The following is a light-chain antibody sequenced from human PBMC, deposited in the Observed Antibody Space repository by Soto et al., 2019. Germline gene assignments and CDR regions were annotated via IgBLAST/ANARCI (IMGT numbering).Light chain of an antibody. Sequence: ALTQPASVSGSPGQSIPISCTGTSSDVGSHNLVSWYQQHPGQAPKLMIYEVSKRPLGVSARFSASKSGNTASLTISGLQAEDEADYYCCSYGGSRAVFGGGTQLTVL. CDR1: SSDVGSHNL. CDR2: EVS. V-gene: IGLV2-23*02. J-gene: IGLJ7*01. CDR3: CSYGGSRAV.